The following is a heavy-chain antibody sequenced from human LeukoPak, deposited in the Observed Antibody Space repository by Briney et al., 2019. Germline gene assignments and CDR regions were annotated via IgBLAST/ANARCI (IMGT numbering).Heavy chain of an antibody. D-gene: IGHD5-24*01. CDR1: GYTFTSYG. CDR2: IRAYNGNT. Sequence: SVKVSCTTSGYTFTSYGFSWVRQAPGQGPEWMGWIRAYNGNTNYAQKFQGRVTMTTDTSTSTVHMELRKLRSEDTAVYYGTREPGMATTLFYSGQGTPVTASS. J-gene: IGHJ4*02. CDR3: TREPGMATTLFY. V-gene: IGHV1-18*01.